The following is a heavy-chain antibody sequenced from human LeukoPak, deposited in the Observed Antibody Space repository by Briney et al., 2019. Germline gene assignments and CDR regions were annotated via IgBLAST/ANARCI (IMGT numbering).Heavy chain of an antibody. CDR3: ARDGADGDTLRAFDI. D-gene: IGHD4-17*01. J-gene: IGHJ3*02. Sequence: ASVKVSCKASGYTFTGYYMHWVRQAPGQGLEWMGWINTNSGGTNSAQKFQGRITMTRDTSISTAYMELSRLRSDDTAMYYCARDGADGDTLRAFDIWGQGTMVTVSS. V-gene: IGHV1-2*02. CDR1: GYTFTGYY. CDR2: INTNSGGT.